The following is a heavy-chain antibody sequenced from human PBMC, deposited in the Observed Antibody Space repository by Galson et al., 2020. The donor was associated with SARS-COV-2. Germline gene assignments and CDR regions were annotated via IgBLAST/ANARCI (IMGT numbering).Heavy chain of an antibody. Sequence: SETLSLTCTVSGGSISSSNYYWGWVRQPPGEGLEWIGSIYYTESNYYNPSLTSRVTMSVDTSRNQFSLKLSPVTAADTAGYYCARQILTGYYSFYYFDFWGQGTLVTVSS. CDR3: ARQILTGYYSFYYFDF. CDR1: GGSISSSNYY. J-gene: IGHJ4*02. D-gene: IGHD3-9*01. CDR2: IYYTESN. V-gene: IGHV4-39*01.